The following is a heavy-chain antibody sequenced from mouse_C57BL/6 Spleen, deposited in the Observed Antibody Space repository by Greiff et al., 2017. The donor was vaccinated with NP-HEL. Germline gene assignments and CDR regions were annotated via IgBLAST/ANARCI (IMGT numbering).Heavy chain of an antibody. V-gene: IGHV1-72*01. J-gene: IGHJ2*01. CDR2: IDPNSGGT. CDR3: ARDDYEGRYFDY. Sequence: QVQLQQPGAELVKPGASVKLSCKASGYTFTSYWMPWVKPRPGRGLEWIGRIDPNSGGTKSNETFPSKATLTVDKPSSTAYMQLSSLTSEDSAVYYCARDDYEGRYFDYWGQGTTLTVSS. D-gene: IGHD2-4*01. CDR1: GYTFTSYW.